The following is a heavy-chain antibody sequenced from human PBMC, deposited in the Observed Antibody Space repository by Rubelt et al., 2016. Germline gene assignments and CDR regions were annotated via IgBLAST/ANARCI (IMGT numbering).Heavy chain of an antibody. CDR1: GFTVSSNY. D-gene: IGHD3-22*01. V-gene: IGHV3-15*01. CDR2: IKSKTDGGTT. Sequence: EVQLVESGGGLVQPGGSLRLSCAASGFTVSSNYMSWVRQAPGKGLEWVGRIKSKTDGGTTDYAAPGKGRLTISRDDSKITLYLQMNSLKTEDTAVYYCTTDRYYYDSSGFPWFDPWGQGTLVTVSS. CDR3: TTDRYYYDSSGFPWFDP. J-gene: IGHJ5*02.